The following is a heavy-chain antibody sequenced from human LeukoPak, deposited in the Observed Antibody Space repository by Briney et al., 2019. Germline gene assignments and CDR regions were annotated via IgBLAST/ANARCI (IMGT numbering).Heavy chain of an antibody. J-gene: IGHJ3*02. V-gene: IGHV1-46*01. D-gene: IGHD3-10*01. Sequence: GASVKVSCKASGYTFTSYYMHWVRQAPGQGLEWMGIINPSGGSTSYAQKFQGRVTMTRDTSTSTVYMELSSLRSEDTAVYYCARADGSGSYYNIAFDIWGQGTMVTVSS. CDR1: GYTFTSYY. CDR3: ARADGSGSYYNIAFDI. CDR2: INPSGGST.